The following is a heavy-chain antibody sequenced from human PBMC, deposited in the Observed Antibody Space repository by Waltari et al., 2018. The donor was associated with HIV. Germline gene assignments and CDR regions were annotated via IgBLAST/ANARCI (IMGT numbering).Heavy chain of an antibody. CDR1: GFPFSGYC. D-gene: IGHD3-16*01. CDR2: ISSSSSYI. V-gene: IGHV3-21*01. Sequence: EVQLVESGGGLVKPGGSLRLSCAASGFPFSGYCVNWVRQAPGKGLEWVSSISSSSSYISYADSVKGRFTISRDNAKNSLYLQMNSLRAEDTAVYYCARDLRLRSPTYGMDVWGQGTTVTVPS. CDR3: ARDLRLRSPTYGMDV. J-gene: IGHJ6*02.